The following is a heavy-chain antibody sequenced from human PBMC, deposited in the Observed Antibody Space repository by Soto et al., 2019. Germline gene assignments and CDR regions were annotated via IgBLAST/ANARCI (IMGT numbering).Heavy chain of an antibody. V-gene: IGHV3-30-3*01. Sequence: WWSLRLSCSASVFTFINYAMHWVRQAPGKGLEWVAVISYDGSNKYYADSVKGRFTISRDNSKNTMYLQMNSLSAEDTAVYHCARDQVKGTMTILWGQGTLVTVSS. CDR3: ARDQVKGTMTIL. CDR2: ISYDGSNK. CDR1: VFTFINYA. J-gene: IGHJ4*02. D-gene: IGHD4-17*01.